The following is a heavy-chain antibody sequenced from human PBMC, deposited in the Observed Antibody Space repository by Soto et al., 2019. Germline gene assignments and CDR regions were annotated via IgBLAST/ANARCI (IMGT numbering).Heavy chain of an antibody. Sequence: GGSLRLSCAASGVSFSTSWMTWVRRAPGKGLEWVAKIIPDGSEKYYVDSVKGRFTISRDNAKNSLFLQMNSLRGDDTAVYYCARDGGTLGFDYWGKGTLVTVSS. V-gene: IGHV3-7*01. CDR2: IIPDGSEK. CDR1: GVSFSTSW. D-gene: IGHD3-3*01. J-gene: IGHJ4*02. CDR3: ARDGGTLGFDY.